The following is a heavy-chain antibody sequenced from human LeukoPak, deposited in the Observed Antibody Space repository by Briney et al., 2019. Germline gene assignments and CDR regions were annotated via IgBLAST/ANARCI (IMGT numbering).Heavy chain of an antibody. V-gene: IGHV1-8*03. CDR3: ARDLMKSIPYYFDY. CDR1: GYTFTSYD. J-gene: IGHJ4*02. CDR2: MNPNSGNT. Sequence: RAPVKVSCKASGYTFTSYDINWVRQATGQGLEWMGWMNPNSGNTGYAQKFQGRVTITRNTSISTAYMELSSLRSDDTAVYYCARDLMKSIPYYFDYWGQGTLVTVSS.